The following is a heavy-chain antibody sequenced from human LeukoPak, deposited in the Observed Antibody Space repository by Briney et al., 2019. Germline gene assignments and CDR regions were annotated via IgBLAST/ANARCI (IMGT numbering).Heavy chain of an antibody. V-gene: IGHV3-7*01. CDR3: VRLGGEATHFDR. D-gene: IGHD3-16*01. CDR1: GFTFRRYW. CDR2: IKQDGILK. Sequence: PGGSLRLSCAASGFTFRRYWMNWVRQAPGRGLDWVATIKQDGILKHYVDSVKGRFTISRDNAEDSLYLQMYSLRVEDTGIYICVRLGGEATHFDRWGQGALVTVSS. J-gene: IGHJ4*02.